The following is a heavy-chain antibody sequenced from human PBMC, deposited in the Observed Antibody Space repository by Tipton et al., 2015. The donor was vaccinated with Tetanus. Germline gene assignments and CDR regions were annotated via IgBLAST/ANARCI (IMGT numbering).Heavy chain of an antibody. Sequence: SLRLSCAASGFTFSSYWMYWVRQAPGKGLEWVSGITKSSRFIYYADSVKGRFTISRDNSNQSFYLGMNSLRADDTALYYCARDDGYNSGYGHWGQGTLVTVSS. CDR2: ITKSSRFI. J-gene: IGHJ4*02. D-gene: IGHD5-18*01. V-gene: IGHV3-21*04. CDR1: GFTFSSYW. CDR3: ARDDGYNSGYGH.